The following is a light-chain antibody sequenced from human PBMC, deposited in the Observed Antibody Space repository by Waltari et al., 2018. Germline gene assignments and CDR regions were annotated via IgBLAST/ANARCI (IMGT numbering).Light chain of an antibody. Sequence: QSVLTQPPSVSAAPGQNVTIPCSGSSSNIGGNYVSWYQQVPGTAPKLLISDNNNRPLRIPDRFSVSKSGTSATLAITGLQTEDEADYYCGTWDSGLNVVLFGGGTKLTVL. CDR1: SSNIGGNY. CDR2: DNN. J-gene: IGLJ3*02. V-gene: IGLV1-51*01. CDR3: GTWDSGLNVVL.